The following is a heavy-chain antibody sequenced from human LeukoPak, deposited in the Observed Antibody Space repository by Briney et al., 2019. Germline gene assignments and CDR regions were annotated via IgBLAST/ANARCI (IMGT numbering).Heavy chain of an antibody. Sequence: GGSLRLSCAASGFTFSSYSMNWVRQAPGKGLEWVSSISSSSSYIYDADSVRGQFTISRDNAKNSLYLQMNSLRAEDTAVYYCTRRQGENWGHWYFDLWGRGTLVTVSS. CDR3: TRRQGENWGHWYFDL. D-gene: IGHD7-27*01. V-gene: IGHV3-21*01. CDR2: ISSSSSYI. CDR1: GFTFSSYS. J-gene: IGHJ2*01.